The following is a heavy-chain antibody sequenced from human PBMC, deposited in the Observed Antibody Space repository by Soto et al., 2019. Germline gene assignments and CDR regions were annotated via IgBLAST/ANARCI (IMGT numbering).Heavy chain of an antibody. CDR3: ARATAITMVRGVPNHDAFDI. CDR1: GDTFSTYT. CDR2: IIPRSGTT. D-gene: IGHD3-10*01. Sequence: ASVKVSCKASGDTFSTYTITWVRQAPGQGLEWMGGIIPRSGTTNYAQKLQGRVTMTTDTSTSTVYMELSSLRSEDTAVYYCARATAITMVRGVPNHDAFDIWGQGTMVTVSS. V-gene: IGHV1-69*05. J-gene: IGHJ3*02.